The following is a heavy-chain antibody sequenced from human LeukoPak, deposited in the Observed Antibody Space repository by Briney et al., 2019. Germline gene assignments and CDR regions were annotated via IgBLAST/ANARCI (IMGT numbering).Heavy chain of an antibody. Sequence: SETLSLTCTVSGGSISSYYWSWIRQPPGKGLEWIGYIYYSGSTNYNPPLKSRVTISVDTSKNQFSLKLSSVTAADTAVYYCARTFSGFDYWGQGTLVTVSS. CDR1: GGSISSYY. D-gene: IGHD6-19*01. CDR3: ARTFSGFDY. CDR2: IYYSGST. J-gene: IGHJ4*02. V-gene: IGHV4-59*01.